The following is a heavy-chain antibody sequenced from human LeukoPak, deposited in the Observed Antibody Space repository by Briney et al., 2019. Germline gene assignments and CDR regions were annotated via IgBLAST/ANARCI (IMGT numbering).Heavy chain of an antibody. Sequence: SPSETLSLTCTVSSGSISSYYWSWIRQPPGKGLEWIGYIYTSGSTNYNPSLKSRVTISVDTSKNQFSLKLSSVTAADTAVYYCARLHYDILTGFRNYYYMDVWGKGTTVTVSS. V-gene: IGHV4-4*09. CDR1: SGSISSYY. D-gene: IGHD3-9*01. J-gene: IGHJ6*03. CDR2: IYTSGST. CDR3: ARLHYDILTGFRNYYYMDV.